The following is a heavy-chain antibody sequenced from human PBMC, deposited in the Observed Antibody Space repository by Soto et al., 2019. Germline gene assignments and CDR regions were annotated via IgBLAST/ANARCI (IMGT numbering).Heavy chain of an antibody. CDR3: TRGQPSIYNY. D-gene: IGHD4-4*01. Sequence: GGSLRLSCAASGFTFSNYWISWVRQAPWKGLEWVANIKEDGIERYYVDSVKGRFTISRDNAKNSLYLQMTSLRPEDTAVYYCTRGQPSIYNYLGQGTLVTVSS. J-gene: IGHJ4*02. V-gene: IGHV3-7*01. CDR1: GFTFSNYW. CDR2: IKEDGIER.